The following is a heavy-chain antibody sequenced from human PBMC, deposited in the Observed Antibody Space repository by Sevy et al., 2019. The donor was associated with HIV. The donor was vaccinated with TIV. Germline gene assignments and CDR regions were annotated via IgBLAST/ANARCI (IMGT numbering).Heavy chain of an antibody. J-gene: IGHJ4*02. Sequence: GGYLRLSCAASGFAFYDYSMSWIRQAPGKGLEWVATLSFGCGKINYADSVKGRFTISRDNSKNSFYLQMDNLRVEDTALYYCAREGCTRPHDYWGQGTRVIVSS. D-gene: IGHD2-8*01. CDR1: GFAFYDYS. V-gene: IGHV3-23*01. CDR2: LSFGCGKI. CDR3: AREGCTRPHDY.